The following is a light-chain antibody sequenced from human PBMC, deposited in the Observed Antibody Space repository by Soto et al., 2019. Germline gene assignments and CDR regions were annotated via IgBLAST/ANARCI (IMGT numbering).Light chain of an antibody. CDR2: SNN. CDR3: AAWDDSLNGVV. V-gene: IGLV1-44*01. CDR1: SSNIGSNP. J-gene: IGLJ2*01. Sequence: QPVLTQPPSVTGTPGQRVTISCSGSSSNIGSNPVSWYQQFPGTAPKLLIYSNNQRPSGVPDRFSGSKSGTSASLAISGLQSEDEADYYCAAWDDSLNGVVFGGGTKLTVL.